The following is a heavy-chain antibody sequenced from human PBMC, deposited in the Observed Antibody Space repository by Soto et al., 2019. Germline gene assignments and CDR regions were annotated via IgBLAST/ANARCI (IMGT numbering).Heavy chain of an antibody. V-gene: IGHV4-61*05. Sequence: SETLSLTCTVSGGSISSSSYYWGWIRQPPGKGLESIGYIYYRGSTYYNPSLKSRVTISVDTSKNQFSLKLSSVTAADTAVYYCARVNSGYDGPWGQGTLVTVSS. J-gene: IGHJ5*02. CDR3: ARVNSGYDGP. CDR1: GGSISSSSYY. CDR2: IYYRGST. D-gene: IGHD5-12*01.